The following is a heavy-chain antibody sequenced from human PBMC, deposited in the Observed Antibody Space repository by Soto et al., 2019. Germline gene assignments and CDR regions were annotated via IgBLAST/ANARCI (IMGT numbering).Heavy chain of an antibody. J-gene: IGHJ4*02. CDR2: ISSHGDST. V-gene: IGHV3-64*01. D-gene: IGHD5-12*01. Sequence: PGGSLTLSCAASGFTFSNYAMHWVRQAPGKGLEYVSAISSHGDSTYYANSVKGRFTISRDNSKNTLYLQMGSLRTEDMDVYYCARRDGYNSDYWGQGT. CDR3: ARRDGYNSDY. CDR1: GFTFSNYA.